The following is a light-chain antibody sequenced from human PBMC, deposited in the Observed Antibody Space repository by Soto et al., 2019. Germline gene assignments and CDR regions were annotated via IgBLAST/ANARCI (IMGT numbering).Light chain of an antibody. CDR1: SSNIGSNS. CDR3: AAWDDSLNGVV. CDR2: SND. V-gene: IGLV1-44*01. J-gene: IGLJ2*01. Sequence: QPVLTQPPSASGTPGQRVAISCSGSSSNIGSNSVNWYQQVPGTAPKLLIYSNDLRPSGVPDRFSGSKSGTSASLAISGLQSEDEADYYCAAWDDSLNGVVFGGGTQLTVL.